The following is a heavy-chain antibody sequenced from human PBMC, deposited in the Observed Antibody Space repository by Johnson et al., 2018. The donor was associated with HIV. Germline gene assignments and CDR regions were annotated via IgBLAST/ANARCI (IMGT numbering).Heavy chain of an antibody. J-gene: IGHJ3*02. CDR1: GFTFSSYD. D-gene: IGHD1-14*01. Sequence: VQLVESGGGLVQPGGSLGLSCAASGFTFSSYDMHWVRQATGKGLEWVSAIGTAGDTYYPGSVKGRFTTSRDNAKNSLFLQMNSLRAEDTAVYFCARDESYRRYALTALDIWGQGTMVIVSS. V-gene: IGHV3-13*01. CDR3: ARDESYRRYALTALDI. CDR2: IGTAGDT.